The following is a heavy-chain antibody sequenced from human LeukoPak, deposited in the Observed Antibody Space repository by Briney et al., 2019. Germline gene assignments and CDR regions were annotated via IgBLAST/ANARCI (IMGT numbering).Heavy chain of an antibody. D-gene: IGHD1-26*01. CDR1: GFTFSSHW. CDR2: IKRDGSEK. CDR3: AKDNRWELPDY. V-gene: IGHV3-7*05. J-gene: IGHJ4*02. Sequence: GGSLRLSCAASGFTFSSHWMSWVRQAPGKGLEWVANIKRDGSEKYYVGSVKGRFTISRDNAKNSLYLQMNSLRAEDTAVYYCAKDNRWELPDYWGQGTLVTVSS.